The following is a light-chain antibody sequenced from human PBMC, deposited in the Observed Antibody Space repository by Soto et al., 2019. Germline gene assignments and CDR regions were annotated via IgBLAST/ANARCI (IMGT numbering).Light chain of an antibody. Sequence: DIQMTQSPSTLSASVGDRVIITCRASQSISSWLAWYQQKPGKAPNLLIYRASTLKSGIPSRFSGSGSGKEFTLTISSLQPDDFATYYCQQYDRASWTFGQGTKVEIK. CDR1: QSISSW. CDR3: QQYDRASWT. J-gene: IGKJ1*01. V-gene: IGKV1-5*03. CDR2: RAS.